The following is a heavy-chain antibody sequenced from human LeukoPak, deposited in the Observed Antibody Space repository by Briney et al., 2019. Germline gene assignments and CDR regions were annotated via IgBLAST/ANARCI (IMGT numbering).Heavy chain of an antibody. V-gene: IGHV3-21*05. D-gene: IGHD3-3*01. CDR2: INSGSSDI. CDR3: ARDTYEPGLIDF. Sequence: PGESLRLSCAASGFTFSLYAMNWVRQAPGKGLEWISYINSGSSDIHYTQSVRGRFIISRDNAKNTLYLQMNSLRAEDTAVYFCARDTYEPGLIDFWGQGTLVSVSS. J-gene: IGHJ4*02. CDR1: GFTFSLYA.